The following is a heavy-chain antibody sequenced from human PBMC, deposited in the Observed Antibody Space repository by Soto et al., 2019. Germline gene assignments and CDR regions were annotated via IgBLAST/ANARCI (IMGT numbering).Heavy chain of an antibody. D-gene: IGHD2-15*01. CDR1: GFTFSRYG. V-gene: IGHV3-30*18. Sequence: QVQLVESGGGVVQPGRSLRLSCAASGFTFSRYGMHWVRQAPGKGLEWVAVISYDGSNKYYGDSVKGRFTVSRDNSKNTLYLQMNSLKAEDTAVYYCAKGCSGESCYCDSWCQGTLVTVSS. CDR3: AKGCSGESCYCDS. CDR2: ISYDGSNK. J-gene: IGHJ4*02.